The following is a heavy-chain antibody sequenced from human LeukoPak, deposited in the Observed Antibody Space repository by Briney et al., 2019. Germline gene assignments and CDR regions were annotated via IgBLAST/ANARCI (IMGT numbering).Heavy chain of an antibody. Sequence: GGSLRLSCAASGFTFSSYEMNWVRQAPGQGLEWVSYISSSGSTIYYADSVKGRFTISRDDAKNSLYLQMSSLRAEDTAVYYCAELGITMIGGVWGKGTTVTISS. V-gene: IGHV3-48*03. CDR1: GFTFSSYE. CDR2: ISSSGSTI. D-gene: IGHD3-10*02. J-gene: IGHJ6*04. CDR3: AELGITMIGGV.